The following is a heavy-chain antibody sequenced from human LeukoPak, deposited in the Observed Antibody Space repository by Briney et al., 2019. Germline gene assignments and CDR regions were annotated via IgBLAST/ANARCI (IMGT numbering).Heavy chain of an antibody. J-gene: IGHJ6*02. D-gene: IGHD2-2*01. V-gene: IGHV3-21*01. CDR1: GLTFSSYS. Sequence: GGSLRLSCAASGLTFSSYSMNWVRQAPGKGLEWVSSISSSSSYIYYADSVKGRFTISRDNAKNSLYLQMNSLRAEDTAVYYCARPGRYCSSTSCYRMDVWGQGTTVTVSS. CDR3: ARPGRYCSSTSCYRMDV. CDR2: ISSSSSYI.